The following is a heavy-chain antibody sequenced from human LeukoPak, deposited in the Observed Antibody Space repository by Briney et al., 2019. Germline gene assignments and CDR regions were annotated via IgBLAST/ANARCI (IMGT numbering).Heavy chain of an antibody. J-gene: IGHJ4*02. CDR2: ISSSSSTI. D-gene: IGHD1-26*01. CDR3: ARDFSWDQSWIVGAKNPFDY. CDR1: GFTFSSYS. V-gene: IGHV3-48*01. Sequence: GGSLRLSCAASGFTFSSYSMNWVRQAPGKGLEWVSYISSSSSTIYYADSVKGRFTISRDNAKNSLYLQMNSLRAEDTAVYYCARDFSWDQSWIVGAKNPFDYWGQGTLVTVSS.